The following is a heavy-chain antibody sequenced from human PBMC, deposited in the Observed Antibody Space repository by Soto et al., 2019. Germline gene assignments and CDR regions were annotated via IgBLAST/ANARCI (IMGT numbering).Heavy chain of an antibody. J-gene: IGHJ4*02. CDR3: ARGHYDFWSGYFATIDY. CDR1: GGSISNYY. D-gene: IGHD3-3*01. Sequence: SETLSLSCTVSGGSISNYYWSWIRQPPGKGLEWIGYIHYSGNTKYNPSLKSRVTISADTSKDQFSLKLTSVTAADTAVYYCARGHYDFWSGYFATIDYWGQGTLVTVSS. CDR2: IHYSGNT. V-gene: IGHV4-59*08.